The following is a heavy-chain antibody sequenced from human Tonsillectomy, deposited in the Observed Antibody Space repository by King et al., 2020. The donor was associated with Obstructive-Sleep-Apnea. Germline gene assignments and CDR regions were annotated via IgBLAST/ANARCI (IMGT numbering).Heavy chain of an antibody. V-gene: IGHV3-13*01. CDR2: IGTAGDT. CDR3: ERDRFDWLLNYYYGMDV. J-gene: IGHJ6*02. Sequence: VQLVESGGGLVQPGGSLRLSCAASGFTFSRYDMHWVGQATGKGLEWVSAIGTAGDTYYPGSVKGRFTISRENAKNSLYLQRNSLRAGDTAVYYCERDRFDWLLNYYYGMDVWGQGTTVTVSS. CDR1: GFTFSRYD. D-gene: IGHD3-9*01.